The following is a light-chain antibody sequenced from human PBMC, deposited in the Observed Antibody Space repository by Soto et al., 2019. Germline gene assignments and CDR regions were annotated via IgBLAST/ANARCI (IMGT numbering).Light chain of an antibody. V-gene: IGLV2-14*01. CDR1: SSDVGNYNY. J-gene: IGLJ1*01. CDR2: EVS. Sequence: QSALTQPASVSGSPGQSITISCTGTSSDVGNYNYVSWFQQHPGKAPKLIIFEVSYRPSGISNRFSGSKSGNTASLTISGLQAEDEAVYYFSSYTTSSTLVFGPGTKLTVL. CDR3: SSYTTSSTLV.